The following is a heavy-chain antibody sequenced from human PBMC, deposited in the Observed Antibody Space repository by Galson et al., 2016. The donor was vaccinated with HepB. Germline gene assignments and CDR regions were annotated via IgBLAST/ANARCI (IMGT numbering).Heavy chain of an antibody. J-gene: IGHJ5*02. CDR2: MYSTGST. CDR1: GGSVSTSSYY. V-gene: IGHV4-61*01. CDR3: AGKPFDYVWGSYFWFDP. Sequence: TLSLTCTVSGGSVSTSSYYWSWIRQPPGRGLEWIGYMYSTGSTNYNPSLKSRVTISVDTSKNQFSLDLSSVTAADTAVYYCAGKPFDYVWGSYFWFDPWGQGTLVTVSS. D-gene: IGHD3-16*01.